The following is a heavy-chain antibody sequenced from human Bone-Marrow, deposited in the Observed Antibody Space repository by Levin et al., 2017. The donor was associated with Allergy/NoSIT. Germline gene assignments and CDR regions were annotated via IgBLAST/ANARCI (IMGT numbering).Heavy chain of an antibody. CDR1: GFTFNKFG. Sequence: GGSLRLSCAASGFTFNKFGMNWVRQAPGKGLEWVSSISSSSSHVYYADSVKGRFTISRDNAKNSLYLQMNSLRVEDTAVYHCARDRTYGILRNYGMDVWGQGTTVTVSS. D-gene: IGHD4-17*01. V-gene: IGHV3-21*01. CDR3: ARDRTYGILRNYGMDV. CDR2: ISSSSSHV. J-gene: IGHJ6*02.